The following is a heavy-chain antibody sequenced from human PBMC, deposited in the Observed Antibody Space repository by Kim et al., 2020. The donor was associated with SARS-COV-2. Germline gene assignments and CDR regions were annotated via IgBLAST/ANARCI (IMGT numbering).Heavy chain of an antibody. Sequence: ADSVEGRFTISRGNAKSSLYLQMNGLRDEDTAVYYCARGSCASNSCATDLWGRGTLVTVSS. J-gene: IGHJ2*01. D-gene: IGHD2-2*01. V-gene: IGHV3-48*02. CDR3: ARGSCASNSCATDL.